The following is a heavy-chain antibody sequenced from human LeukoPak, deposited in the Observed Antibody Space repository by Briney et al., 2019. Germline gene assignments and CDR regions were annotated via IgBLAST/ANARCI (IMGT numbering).Heavy chain of an antibody. D-gene: IGHD2-2*01. CDR3: ARFRSSTESFDI. V-gene: IGHV4-4*07. J-gene: IGHJ3*02. CDR2: IYTSGST. CDR1: GGSISSYY. Sequence: SETLSLTCTVCGGSISSYYWSLIRQPAGKGLEWIGRIYTSGSTNYNPSLKSRVTMSVDTSKNQFSLKLSSVTAADTAVYYCARFRSSTESFDIWGQGTMVTVSS.